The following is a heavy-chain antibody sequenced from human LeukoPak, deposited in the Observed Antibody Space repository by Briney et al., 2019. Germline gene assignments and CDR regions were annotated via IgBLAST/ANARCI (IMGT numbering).Heavy chain of an antibody. V-gene: IGHV3-73*01. J-gene: IGHJ3*02. D-gene: IGHD3-22*01. CDR1: GFTFSGSA. CDR2: IRSKANSYAT. CDR3: TRPRQYYYDSSTPFAFDI. Sequence: GGSLRLSCAASGFTFSGSAMHWVRQASGKGLEWVGRIRSKANSYATAYAASVKGRFTISRDDSKNTAYLQMNSLKTEDTAVYYCTRPRQYYYDSSTPFAFDIWGQGTMVTVSS.